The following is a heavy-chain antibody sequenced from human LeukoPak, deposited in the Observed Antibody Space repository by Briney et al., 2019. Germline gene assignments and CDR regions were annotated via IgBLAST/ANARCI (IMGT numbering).Heavy chain of an antibody. CDR1: GFTFSTHW. J-gene: IGHJ4*02. D-gene: IGHD3-16*01. Sequence: GGSLRLSCVASGFTFSTHWMHWVRQAPGKGLVWVARIYSDGCSDGSSTIYADSVRGRFTISRDNAKNTLYLQMNSLRAEDTAVYYCARDNVWGFDYWGQGALVTVSS. CDR2: IYSDGCSDGSST. V-gene: IGHV3-74*01. CDR3: ARDNVWGFDY.